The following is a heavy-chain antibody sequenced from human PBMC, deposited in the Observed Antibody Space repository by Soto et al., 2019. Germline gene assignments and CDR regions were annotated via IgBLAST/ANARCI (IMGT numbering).Heavy chain of an antibody. CDR2: IIPIFGTA. D-gene: IGHD3-22*01. Sequence: EASVKVSCKASGGTFSSYAISWVRQAPGQGLEWMGGIIPIFGTANYAQKFQGRVTITADESTSTAYMELSSLRSEDTVVYYCAAEDYYDSSGSTHYYYYYGMDVWGQGTTVTVSS. CDR3: AAEDYYDSSGSTHYYYYYGMDV. V-gene: IGHV1-69*13. CDR1: GGTFSSYA. J-gene: IGHJ6*02.